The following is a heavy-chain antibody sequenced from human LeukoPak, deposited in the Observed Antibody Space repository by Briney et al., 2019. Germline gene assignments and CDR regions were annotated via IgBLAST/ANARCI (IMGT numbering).Heavy chain of an antibody. J-gene: IGHJ5*02. CDR3: AREALYNWNDGGFWFDP. CDR2: IYYSGST. Sequence: SETLSLTCTVSGGSISSGDYYWSWIRQPPGKGLEWIGYIYYSGSTYYNPSLKSRVTISVDTSKNQLSLKLSSVTAADTAVYCCAREALYNWNDGGFWFDPWGQGTLVTVSS. V-gene: IGHV4-30-4*01. CDR1: GGSISSGDYY. D-gene: IGHD1-20*01.